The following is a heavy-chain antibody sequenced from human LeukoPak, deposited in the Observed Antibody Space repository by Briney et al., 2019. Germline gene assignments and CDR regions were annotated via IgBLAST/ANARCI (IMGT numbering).Heavy chain of an antibody. CDR1: GGSISSSSYY. V-gene: IGHV4-39*01. CDR2: IYYSGST. Sequence: KPSETLSLTCTVSGGSISSSSYYWGWIRQPPGKGLEWIGSIYYSGSTYYNPSLKSRVTISVDTSKNQFSLKLSSVTAADTAVYYCARRRGDTMIVDYWGQGTLVTVSS. D-gene: IGHD3-22*01. J-gene: IGHJ4*02. CDR3: ARRRGDTMIVDY.